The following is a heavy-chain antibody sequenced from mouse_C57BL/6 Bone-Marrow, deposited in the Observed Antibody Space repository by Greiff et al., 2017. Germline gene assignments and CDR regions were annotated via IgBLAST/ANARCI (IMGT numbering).Heavy chain of an antibody. CDR2: IYIGNGYT. CDR1: GYTFTSYG. V-gene: IGHV1-58*01. D-gene: IGHD2-2*01. Sequence: VQLQQSGAELVRPGSSVKMSCKTSGYTFTSYGINWVKQRPGQGLEWIGYIYIGNGYTEYNEKFKGKATLTSDTSSSTAYMQLSSLTSEDSAIYFGATYLLGLRRGYAMDYWGQGTSVTVAS. CDR3: ATYLLGLRRGYAMDY. J-gene: IGHJ4*01.